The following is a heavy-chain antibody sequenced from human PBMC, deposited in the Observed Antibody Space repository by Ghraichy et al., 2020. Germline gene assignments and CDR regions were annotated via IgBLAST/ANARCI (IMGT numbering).Heavy chain of an antibody. Sequence: ETLSLTCAASGFTFRLYWMSWVRQAPGKGLKWVANIKLDGSEEYYVDSVKGRFTISRDNAKNLLYLQMNTLRAEDTAVYFCARDLEVSYYDSRAYYGYWGQGTLVTVSS. CDR3: ARDLEVSYYDSRAYYGY. CDR1: GFTFRLYW. J-gene: IGHJ4*02. CDR2: IKLDGSEE. D-gene: IGHD3-22*01. V-gene: IGHV3-7*01.